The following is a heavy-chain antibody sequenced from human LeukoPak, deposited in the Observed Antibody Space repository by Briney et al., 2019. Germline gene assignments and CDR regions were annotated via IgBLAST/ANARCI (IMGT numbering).Heavy chain of an antibody. V-gene: IGHV4-34*01. Sequence: PSETLSLTCALYGGSFRGYYWSWIRHPPGEGREWIGEIYQSGRTNYHTPLKSRVTISVDASKNQFSLKLRSVTAADTAVYYCARVGSSTSSHRWYYYYYYGMDVWGQGTTVTVSS. D-gene: IGHD2-2*01. J-gene: IGHJ6*02. CDR1: GGSFRGYY. CDR3: ARVGSSTSSHRWYYYYYYGMDV. CDR2: IYQSGRT.